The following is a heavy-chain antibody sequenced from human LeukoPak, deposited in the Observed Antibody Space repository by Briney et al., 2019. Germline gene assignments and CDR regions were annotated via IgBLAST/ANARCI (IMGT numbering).Heavy chain of an antibody. Sequence: GGSLRLSCAASGFTFSSYAMHWVRQAPGKGLEWVAVISYDGSNKYYADSVKGRFTISRGNSKNTLYLQMNSLRAEDTAVYYCARDPGKSTKQHIDYWGQGTLVTVSS. CDR2: ISYDGSNK. J-gene: IGHJ4*02. CDR1: GFTFSSYA. V-gene: IGHV3-30*04. CDR3: ARDPGKSTKQHIDY.